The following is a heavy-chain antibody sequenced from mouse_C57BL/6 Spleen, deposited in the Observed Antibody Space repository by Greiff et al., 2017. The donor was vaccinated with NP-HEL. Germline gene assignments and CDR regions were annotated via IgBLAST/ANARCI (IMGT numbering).Heavy chain of an antibody. J-gene: IGHJ4*01. D-gene: IGHD2-4*01. Sequence: VESGEGLVKPGGSLKLSCAASGFTFSSYAMSWVRQTPEKRLEWVAYISSGGDYIYYADTVKGRFTISRDNARNTLYLQMSSLKSEDTAMYYCTRADYDESYAMDYWGQGTSVTVSS. V-gene: IGHV5-9-1*02. CDR3: TRADYDESYAMDY. CDR2: ISSGGDYI. CDR1: GFTFSSYA.